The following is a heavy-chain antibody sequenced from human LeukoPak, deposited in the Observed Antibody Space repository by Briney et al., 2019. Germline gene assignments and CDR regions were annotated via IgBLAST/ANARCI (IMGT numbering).Heavy chain of an antibody. CDR2: ISYDGSNK. D-gene: IGHD6-19*01. V-gene: IGHV3-30-3*01. Sequence: GGSLRLSCAASGFTFSSYAMHWVRQAPGKGLEWVAVISYDGSNKYYADSVKGRFTISRDNSKNTLYLQMNSLRAEDTVVYYCARGEGAVGEYGMDVWGQGTTVTVSS. J-gene: IGHJ6*02. CDR3: ARGEGAVGEYGMDV. CDR1: GFTFSSYA.